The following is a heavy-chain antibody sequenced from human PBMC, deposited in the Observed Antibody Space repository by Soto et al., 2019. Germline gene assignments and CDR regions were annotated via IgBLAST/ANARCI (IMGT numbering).Heavy chain of an antibody. Sequence: GGALRLSCAASGFTFSSYLMAWVRQAPGKGLEWVSTISGGVGSTYYADSVKGRFTISRDNSKNTLSLQMNSLGVEDTALYYCATSTSVQKYDYDASGFPDYWGQGALVTVSS. D-gene: IGHD3-22*01. V-gene: IGHV3-23*01. CDR1: GFTFSSYL. CDR2: ISGGVGST. CDR3: ATSTSVQKYDYDASGFPDY. J-gene: IGHJ4*02.